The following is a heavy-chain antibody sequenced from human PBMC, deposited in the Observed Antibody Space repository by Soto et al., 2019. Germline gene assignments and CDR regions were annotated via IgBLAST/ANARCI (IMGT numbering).Heavy chain of an antibody. Sequence: SETLSLTCTVSGGSISSSSYYWGWIRQPPGKGLEWIGSIYYSGSTYYNPSLKSRVTISVDTSKNQFSLKLSSVTAADTAVYYCARGTGWSGDPQYMDVWGKGTTVTVSS. J-gene: IGHJ6*03. CDR1: GGSISSSSYY. CDR3: ARGTGWSGDPQYMDV. CDR2: IYYSGST. V-gene: IGHV4-39*01. D-gene: IGHD1-1*01.